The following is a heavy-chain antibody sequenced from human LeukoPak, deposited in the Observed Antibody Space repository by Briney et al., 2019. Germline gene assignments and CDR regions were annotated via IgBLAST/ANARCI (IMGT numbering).Heavy chain of an antibody. CDR3: ARSGYSSSWSWYYFDY. Sequence: SVKVSCKASGGAFSSYAIRWVRKAPGQGLEWMGGIIPIFGTANYAQKFQGRVTITADESTSTAYMELSSLRSEDTAVYYCARSGYSSSWSWYYFDYWGQGTLVTVSS. CDR1: GGAFSSYA. V-gene: IGHV1-69*13. D-gene: IGHD6-13*01. J-gene: IGHJ4*02. CDR2: IIPIFGTA.